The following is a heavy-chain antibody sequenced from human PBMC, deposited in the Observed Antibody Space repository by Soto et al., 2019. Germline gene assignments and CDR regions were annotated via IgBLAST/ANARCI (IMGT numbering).Heavy chain of an antibody. CDR3: SRGLSLAARPVNYYYYMDV. J-gene: IGHJ6*03. CDR1: GYTFTSYD. Sequence: ASVKVSCKASGYTFTSYDINWVRQATGQGLEWMGWMNPNSGNTGYAQKFQGRVTMTRNTSISTAYMELSSLRSEDTAVYYCSRGLSLAARPVNYYYYMDVWGKGTTVTGAS. V-gene: IGHV1-8*01. CDR2: MNPNSGNT. D-gene: IGHD6-6*01.